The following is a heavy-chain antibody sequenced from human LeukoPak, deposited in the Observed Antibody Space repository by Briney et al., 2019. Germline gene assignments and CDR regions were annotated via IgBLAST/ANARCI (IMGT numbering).Heavy chain of an antibody. D-gene: IGHD6-13*01. Sequence: GGSLRLSCAASGFTFDDYGMRWVRHAPGKGLEWVSDIIWDGGSTVYADSVKGRFTISRENAKNSLYLEMNSLRDEDTALYYCARVHSSIWNYDGFDIWGQGTMVTVSS. J-gene: IGHJ3*02. V-gene: IGHV3-20*04. CDR3: ARVHSSIWNYDGFDI. CDR1: GFTFDDYG. CDR2: IIWDGGST.